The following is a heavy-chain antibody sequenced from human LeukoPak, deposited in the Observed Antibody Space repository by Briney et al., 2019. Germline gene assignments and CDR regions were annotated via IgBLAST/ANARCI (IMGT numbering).Heavy chain of an antibody. V-gene: IGHV1-8*01. CDR1: GYTFTSYD. Sequence: ASVKVSCKASGYTFTSYDINWVRQATGQGLEWMGWMNPNSGNTGYAQKFQGRVTMTRNTSISTAYMELSSLRSEDTAVYYCARVFTSPAKAGIWFGELFGSYYYYYMDVWGKGTTVTISS. J-gene: IGHJ6*03. CDR3: ARVFTSPAKAGIWFGELFGSYYYYYMDV. D-gene: IGHD3-10*01. CDR2: MNPNSGNT.